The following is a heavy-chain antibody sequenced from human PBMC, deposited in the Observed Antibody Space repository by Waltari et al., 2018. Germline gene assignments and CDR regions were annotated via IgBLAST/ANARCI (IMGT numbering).Heavy chain of an antibody. V-gene: IGHV4-59*01. CDR3: AREKKGFWQDY. Sequence: QVQLQESGPGLVKPSETLSLTCTVSGGSISSYYWSWIRQPPGKGLEWIGYIYYSGSTNYNPSLTRRVTISVDTSKNQFSLKLSSVTAADTAVYYCAREKKGFWQDYWGQGTLVTVSS. D-gene: IGHD2-15*01. J-gene: IGHJ4*02. CDR1: GGSISSYY. CDR2: IYYSGST.